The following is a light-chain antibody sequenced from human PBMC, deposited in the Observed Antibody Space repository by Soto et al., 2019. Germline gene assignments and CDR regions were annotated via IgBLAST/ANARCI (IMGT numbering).Light chain of an antibody. V-gene: IGLV2-11*01. Sequence: QSVLTQPRSVSGSPGQSVTISCTGTSSDVGGYNYVSWYQQHPGKAPKLMIYDVSKRPSGVPDRFSGSKSGNTASLTISGLQAEDEADYYXCSYAGSYTFYVFGTGTKVTVL. CDR3: CSYAGSYTFYV. CDR1: SSDVGGYNY. J-gene: IGLJ1*01. CDR2: DVS.